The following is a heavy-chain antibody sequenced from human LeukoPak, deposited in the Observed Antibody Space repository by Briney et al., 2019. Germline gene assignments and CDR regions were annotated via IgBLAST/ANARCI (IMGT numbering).Heavy chain of an antibody. D-gene: IGHD4-23*01. CDR1: GFTFDDYG. CDR3: ARVAYTYGNSQGFDY. V-gene: IGHV3-20*04. Sequence: GGSLRLSCAASGFTFDDYGMSWVRQVPGKGLEWVSGINWNGGSTNYADSVKGRFTISRDNAKNTLYLQMNSLRAEDTAVFYCARVAYTYGNSQGFDYWGQGTLVTVSS. J-gene: IGHJ4*02. CDR2: INWNGGST.